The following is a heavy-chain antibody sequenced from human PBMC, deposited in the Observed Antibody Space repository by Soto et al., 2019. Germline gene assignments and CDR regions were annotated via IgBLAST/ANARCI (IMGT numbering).Heavy chain of an antibody. J-gene: IGHJ4*02. Sequence: GVCLRLSCAACGFVFKMYWMHWVRQVPGEGPEWVTRINDDGTRTDYADSAKGRFTISRDNAKDILYLQMNALRVDDTAVYYCIRGPRPSSVGTGAFWGQGT. CDR1: GFVFKMYW. V-gene: IGHV3-74*01. CDR2: INDDGTRT. CDR3: IRGPRPSSVGTGAF. D-gene: IGHD3-10*01.